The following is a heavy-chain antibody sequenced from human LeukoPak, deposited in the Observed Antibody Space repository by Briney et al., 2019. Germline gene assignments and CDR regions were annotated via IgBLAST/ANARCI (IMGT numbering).Heavy chain of an antibody. J-gene: IGHJ6*03. V-gene: IGHV3-9*01. CDR3: AKDGVRGVHYYYMDV. Sequence: GGSLRLSCAASGFTFDDYAMHRVRQAPGKGLEWVSGISWNSGSIGYADSVKGRFTISRDNAKNSLYLQMNSLRAEDTALYYCAKDGVRGVHYYYMDVWGKGTTVTISS. CDR1: GFTFDDYA. CDR2: ISWNSGSI. D-gene: IGHD3-10*01.